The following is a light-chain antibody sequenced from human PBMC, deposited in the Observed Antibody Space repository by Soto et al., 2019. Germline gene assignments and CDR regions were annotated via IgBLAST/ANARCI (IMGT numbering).Light chain of an antibody. V-gene: IGKV1-5*01. CDR1: QLISSW. J-gene: IGKJ1*01. Sequence: DIQMTQSPSTLSASVGDSVTITCRASQLISSWLAWYQQKPGKAPKLLIYAASTLQSGVPSRFSGSGSGTDFTLTISCLQSEDFATYYCQQYYSYSWTFGQGTKVDIK. CDR2: AAS. CDR3: QQYYSYSWT.